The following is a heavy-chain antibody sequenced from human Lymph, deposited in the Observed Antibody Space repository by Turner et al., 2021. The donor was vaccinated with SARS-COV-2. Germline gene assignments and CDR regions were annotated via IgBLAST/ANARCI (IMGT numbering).Heavy chain of an antibody. CDR1: GFTFSSYG. Sequence: QVQLVESGGGVVQPGRSLRLSCAASGFTFSSYGMHWVRQAQGKGVEWVAFIWYDGSNKYYADSVKGRFTIYRDNSKNTLYLQMNSLRAEDTAVYYCARGSAGGDVWGQGTTVTVSS. D-gene: IGHD6-13*01. CDR2: IWYDGSNK. CDR3: ARGSAGGDV. V-gene: IGHV3-33*01. J-gene: IGHJ6*02.